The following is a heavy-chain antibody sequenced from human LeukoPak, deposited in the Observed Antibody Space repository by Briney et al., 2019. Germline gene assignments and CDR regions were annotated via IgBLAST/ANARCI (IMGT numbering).Heavy chain of an antibody. Sequence: SVKVSCKASGGTFSSYAISWVRQAPGQGLEWMGGIIPIFGTANYAQKFQGRVTMTTDTSTSTAYMELRSLRSDDTAVYYCARVRGVGFDYWGQGTLVTVSS. V-gene: IGHV1-69*05. CDR2: IIPIFGTA. D-gene: IGHD3-10*01. CDR1: GGTFSSYA. CDR3: ARVRGVGFDY. J-gene: IGHJ4*02.